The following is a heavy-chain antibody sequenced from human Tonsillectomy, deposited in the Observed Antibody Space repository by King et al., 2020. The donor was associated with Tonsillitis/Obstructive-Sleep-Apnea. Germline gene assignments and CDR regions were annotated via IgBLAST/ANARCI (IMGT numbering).Heavy chain of an antibody. CDR1: GYTFSNYW. CDR2: VYAGESEI. V-gene: IGHV5-51*01. CDR3: ARQFSTRNRSQSGSSYHLYS. J-gene: IGHJ5*01. D-gene: IGHD3-16*02. Sequence: VQLVESGAEVKKPGESLKISCKGSGYTFSNYWIAWVRQMPGRSPEWMGIVYAGESEIKYSPSFQGQVTISADKSTSTAYLQWSSLEASDTAMYFCARQFSTRNRSQSGSSYHLYSWGHGTPGTASS.